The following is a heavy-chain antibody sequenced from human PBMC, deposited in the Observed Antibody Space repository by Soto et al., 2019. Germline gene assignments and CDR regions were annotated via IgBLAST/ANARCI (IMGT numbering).Heavy chain of an antibody. V-gene: IGHV1-18*01. J-gene: IGHJ4*02. CDR1: GYTFTSYG. Sequence: ASVKVSCKASGYTFTSYGSSWVRQAPGQGLEWMGWISAYNGNTNYAQKLQGRVTMTTDTSTSTAYMELRSLRSDDTAVYYCARDSPSLYSSSRGVDYWGQGTLVTVSS. CDR3: ARDSPSLYSSSRGVDY. CDR2: ISAYNGNT. D-gene: IGHD6-6*01.